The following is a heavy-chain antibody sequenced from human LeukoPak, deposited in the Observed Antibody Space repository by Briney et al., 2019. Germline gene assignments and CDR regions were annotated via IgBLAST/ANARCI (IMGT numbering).Heavy chain of an antibody. CDR1: GGSFSGYY. CDR3: ARGRALLWFGHIDY. D-gene: IGHD3-10*01. Sequence: SETLSLTCAVYGGSFSGYYWSWIRQPPGKGLEWIGEINHSGSTNYNPSLKSRVTISVDTSKNQFSLKLSSVTAADTAVYYCARGRALLWFGHIDYWGQGTLVTVSS. V-gene: IGHV4-34*01. J-gene: IGHJ4*02. CDR2: INHSGST.